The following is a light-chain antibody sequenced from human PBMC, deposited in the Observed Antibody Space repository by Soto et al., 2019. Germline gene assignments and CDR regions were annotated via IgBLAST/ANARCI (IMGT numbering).Light chain of an antibody. V-gene: IGKV3-15*01. J-gene: IGKJ4*01. CDR1: QSVWSN. CDR2: GAS. CDR3: QQYDNRSPLT. Sequence: EVVMTQFPATLSVSPGGRATLSCRASQSVWSNLAWYQQKPGQAPRLLIYGASTRATGVPAKFSGSGSGTKFTLTISSLQTEDFGVYYCQQYDNRSPLTFGGGTKVEI.